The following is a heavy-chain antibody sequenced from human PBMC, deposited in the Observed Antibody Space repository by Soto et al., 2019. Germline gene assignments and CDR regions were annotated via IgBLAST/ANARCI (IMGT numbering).Heavy chain of an antibody. Sequence: GGSLRLSCAASGFTFSSYGMHWVRQAPGKGLEWVAVISYDGSNKYYADSVKGRFTISRDNSKNTLYLQMNSLRAEDTAVYYCARDYGDYDYYGMDVWGQGTTVTVSS. J-gene: IGHJ6*02. CDR1: GFTFSSYG. D-gene: IGHD4-17*01. CDR3: ARDYGDYDYYGMDV. V-gene: IGHV3-30*03. CDR2: ISYDGSNK.